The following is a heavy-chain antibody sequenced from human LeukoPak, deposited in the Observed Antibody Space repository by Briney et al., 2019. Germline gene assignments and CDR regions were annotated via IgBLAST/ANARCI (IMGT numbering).Heavy chain of an antibody. D-gene: IGHD2-15*01. CDR3: ARDLGYCSGGSCYPGYFQH. CDR1: GGSISSYY. V-gene: IGHV4-59*12. J-gene: IGHJ1*01. CDR2: IYYSGST. Sequence: ETLSLTCTVSGGSISSYYWSWIRQPPGKGLEWIGYIYYSGSTNYNPSLRSRVTISVDTSKNQFSLKLSSVTAADTAVYYCARDLGYCSGGSCYPGYFQHWGQGTLVTVSS.